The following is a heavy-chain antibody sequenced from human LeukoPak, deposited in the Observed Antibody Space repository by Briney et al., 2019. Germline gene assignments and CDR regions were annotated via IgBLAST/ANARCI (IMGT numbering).Heavy chain of an antibody. V-gene: IGHV3-23*01. CDR1: GFTFSNSA. CDR2: ISSNGGNS. CDR3: AKGPRITVFGVAIPPGSWFDP. D-gene: IGHD3-3*01. Sequence: GGSLRLSCAASGFTFSNSAMSWVRQAPGKGLEWVSSISSNGGNSYYADSVKGRFYISRDNSKNTLYLQMNSLRAEDTAVYYCAKGPRITVFGVAIPPGSWFDPWGQGTLVTVSS. J-gene: IGHJ5*02.